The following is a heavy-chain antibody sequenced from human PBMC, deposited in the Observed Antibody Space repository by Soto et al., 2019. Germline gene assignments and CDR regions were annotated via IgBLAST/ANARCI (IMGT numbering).Heavy chain of an antibody. CDR1: GGAISYEYFH. J-gene: IGHJ6*02. V-gene: IGHV4-30-4*01. Sequence: QVQLQQSGPGLVKPSQTLSLTCTVSGGAISYEYFHWTWIRQSPGKGLAWIGSIHYSGSIIYNQFFMSRVTISVDTSKNQSSLQLSSVTAADTAVYFCAREVDCGDRDYYGVDVWGQGTTVTVSS. D-gene: IGHD4-17*01. CDR2: IHYSGSI. CDR3: AREVDCGDRDYYGVDV.